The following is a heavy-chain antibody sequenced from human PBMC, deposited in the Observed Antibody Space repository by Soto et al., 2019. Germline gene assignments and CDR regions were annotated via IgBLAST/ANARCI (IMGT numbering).Heavy chain of an antibody. Sequence: PGGSVRLSCAASGFTCSSFEMNWVRQSPGKGLEWVSYISNSGRIIYYAGSVKGRFTISRDDAKNSLYLQMNSLRAEDTAVYYCAREWGTSIAAAFDYWGQGTLVTVSS. CDR2: ISNSGRII. CDR1: GFTCSSFE. CDR3: AREWGTSIAAAFDY. V-gene: IGHV3-48*03. D-gene: IGHD6-6*01. J-gene: IGHJ4*02.